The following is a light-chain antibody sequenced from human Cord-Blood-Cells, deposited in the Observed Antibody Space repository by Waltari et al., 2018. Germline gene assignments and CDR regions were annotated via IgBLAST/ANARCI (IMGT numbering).Light chain of an antibody. CDR1: KLGAKY. CDR2: QES. Sequence: SYELTQPPSVSVSPGQTASITCSGDKLGAKYACWYQPKPGQSPVLVIYQESKRPSGIPERFSGSNSGNTATLTISGTQAMDEADYYCQAWDSSTWVVGGGTKLTVL. V-gene: IGLV3-1*01. CDR3: QAWDSSTWV. J-gene: IGLJ3*02.